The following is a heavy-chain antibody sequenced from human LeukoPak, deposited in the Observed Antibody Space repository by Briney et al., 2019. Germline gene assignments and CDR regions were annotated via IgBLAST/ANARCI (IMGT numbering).Heavy chain of an antibody. D-gene: IGHD6-13*01. CDR3: ARLLTDSSSWYPRYYYYYMDV. Sequence: PSETLSLTCTVSGGSISSYYWSWIRQPAGKGLEWIGEINHSGSTNYNPSLKSRVTISVDTSKNQFSLKLSSVTAADTAVYYCARLLTDSSSWYPRYYYYYMDVWGKGTTVTISS. CDR1: GGSISSYY. J-gene: IGHJ6*03. CDR2: INHSGST. V-gene: IGHV4-34*01.